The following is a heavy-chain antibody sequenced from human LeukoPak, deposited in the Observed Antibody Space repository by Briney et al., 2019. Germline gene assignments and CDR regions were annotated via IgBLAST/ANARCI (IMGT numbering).Heavy chain of an antibody. J-gene: IGHJ6*02. D-gene: IGHD6-19*01. CDR3: ARDTGRIAVAGYYYYYYGMDV. CDR1: GYTFTSYD. Sequence: GASVKVSCKASGYTFTSYDINWVRQAPGQGLEWMGWINPNSGGTNYAQKFQGWVTMTRDTSISTAYMELSRLRSDDTAVYYCARDTGRIAVAGYYYYYYGMDVWGQGTTVTVSS. V-gene: IGHV1-2*04. CDR2: INPNSGGT.